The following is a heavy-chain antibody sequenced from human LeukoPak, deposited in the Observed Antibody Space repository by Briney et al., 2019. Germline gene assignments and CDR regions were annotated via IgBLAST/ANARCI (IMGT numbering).Heavy chain of an antibody. V-gene: IGHV3-7*01. CDR3: ARESFAARWD. J-gene: IGHJ4*02. CDR2: IKQDGSEK. CDR1: GFTFNRYW. D-gene: IGHD6-6*01. Sequence: GGSLRLSCAASGFTFNRYWMSWVRQAPGKGLEWVANIKQDGSEKDYVDSVKGRFTISRDNAKNSLYLQMNSLTAEDTAVYYCARESFAARWDWGQGTLVTVSS.